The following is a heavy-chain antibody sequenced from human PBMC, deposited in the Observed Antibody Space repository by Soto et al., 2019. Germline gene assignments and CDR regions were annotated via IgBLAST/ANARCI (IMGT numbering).Heavy chain of an antibody. Sequence: SETLSLTCTVSGDSITSNSYFWAWIRQPPGKGLEWIGSIYYSGTTYYNPSLKSRVTISVDRSKNQFSLKLSSVTAADTAVYYGARHFSVDYSDYWGQGALVTVSS. V-gene: IGHV4-39*01. CDR3: ARHFSVDYSDY. J-gene: IGHJ4*02. CDR1: GDSITSNSYF. CDR2: IYYSGTT.